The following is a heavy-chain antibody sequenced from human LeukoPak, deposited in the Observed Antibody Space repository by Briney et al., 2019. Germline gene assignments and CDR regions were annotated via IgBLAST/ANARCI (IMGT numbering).Heavy chain of an antibody. CDR3: ARDSRFRAAAAVDY. D-gene: IGHD6-13*01. CDR1: GGTFSSYA. CDR2: IIPIFGTA. Sequence: SVKVSCKASGGTFSSYAISWVRQAPGQGLEWMGGIIPIFGTANYAQKFQGRVTIAADESTSTAYMELSSLRSEDTAVYYCARDSRFRAAAAVDYWGQGTLVTVSS. V-gene: IGHV1-69*13. J-gene: IGHJ4*02.